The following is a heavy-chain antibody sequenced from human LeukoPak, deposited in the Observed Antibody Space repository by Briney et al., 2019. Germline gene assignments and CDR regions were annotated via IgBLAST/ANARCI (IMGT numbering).Heavy chain of an antibody. D-gene: IGHD4-17*01. V-gene: IGHV3-7*03. J-gene: IGHJ3*02. CDR1: GFTFSSYW. Sequence: GGSLRLSCAASGFTFSSYWMSWVRQAPGKGLEWVANIKQDGSEKYYVDSVKGRFTISRDNSKNTLYLQMNSLRAENTAVYYCAKGNYGDYFMHAFDIWGQGTMVTVSS. CDR3: AKGNYGDYFMHAFDI. CDR2: IKQDGSEK.